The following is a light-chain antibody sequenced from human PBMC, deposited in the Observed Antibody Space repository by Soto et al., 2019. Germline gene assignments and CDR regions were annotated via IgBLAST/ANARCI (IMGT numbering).Light chain of an antibody. CDR1: TGAVTSGNY. CDR2: TTD. Sequence: QTVVTQEPSLTVSPGGTVTLTCASSTGAVTSGNYPSWFQQKPGQAPRTLSYTTDDKHAWTPARFSGSLLGGKAALTLSGVQPQDEAEYYCLLYDGGGPLVFRGGTKLTVL. CDR3: LLYDGGGPLV. V-gene: IGLV7-43*01. J-gene: IGLJ3*02.